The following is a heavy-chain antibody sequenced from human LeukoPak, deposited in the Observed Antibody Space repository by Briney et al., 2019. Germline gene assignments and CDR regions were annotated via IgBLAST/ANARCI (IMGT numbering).Heavy chain of an antibody. Sequence: GGSLRLSCAASGFTFSSYGMHRVRQAPGKGLEWVAVISYDGSNKYYADSVKGRFTISRDNTKNTLYLQMNSLRAEDTAVYYCAKDLGYCSSTSCYNQFGMDVWGQGTTVTVSS. J-gene: IGHJ6*02. CDR1: GFTFSSYG. V-gene: IGHV3-30*18. D-gene: IGHD2-2*01. CDR2: ISYDGSNK. CDR3: AKDLGYCSSTSCYNQFGMDV.